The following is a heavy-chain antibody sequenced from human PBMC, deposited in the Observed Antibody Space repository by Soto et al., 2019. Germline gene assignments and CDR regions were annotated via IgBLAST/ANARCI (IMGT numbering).Heavy chain of an antibody. J-gene: IGHJ5*02. CDR2: ISAYNYNT. D-gene: IGHD2-15*01. Sequence: QVQLVQSGAEVKKPGASVKVSCKASGYTFTSYGLSWVRQAPGQGLEWMGRISAYNYNTNYAQKLQGRVTMTTDTSTSTAYSERRSLRADDTAVYYCASVVGALGHWFDPVGQGTLVPVSS. CDR3: ASVVGALGHWFDP. CDR1: GYTFTSYG. V-gene: IGHV1-18*01.